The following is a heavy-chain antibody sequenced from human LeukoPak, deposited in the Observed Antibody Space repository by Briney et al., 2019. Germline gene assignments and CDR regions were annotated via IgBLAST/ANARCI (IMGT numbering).Heavy chain of an antibody. CDR1: GFTFSSYT. CDR2: ISSGSSYI. J-gene: IGHJ4*02. Sequence: PGGSLRLSCAASGFTFSSYTMNWVRQAPGKGLEWVSIISSGSSYIHYADSVKGRFTISRDNAKNSLYLQMNSLKTEDTAVYYCVRGRVHLDCWGQGTLVTVSS. V-gene: IGHV3-21*03. CDR3: VRGRVHLDC.